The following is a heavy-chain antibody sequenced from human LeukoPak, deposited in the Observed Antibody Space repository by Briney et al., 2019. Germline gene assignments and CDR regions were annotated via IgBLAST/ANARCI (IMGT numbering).Heavy chain of an antibody. CDR1: GFIFENYG. D-gene: IGHD3-9*01. Sequence: GGSLRLSCAASGFIFENYGMRWVRQAPGQGLQWVAVISYDGSTKYYRDSVKGRFTIFRDNSKNTLFLELNSLRAEDTAVYYCATDAYFDMRGGPRRWGQGTLVSVSS. CDR3: ATDAYFDMRGGPRR. J-gene: IGHJ1*01. CDR2: ISYDGSTK. V-gene: IGHV3-30*03.